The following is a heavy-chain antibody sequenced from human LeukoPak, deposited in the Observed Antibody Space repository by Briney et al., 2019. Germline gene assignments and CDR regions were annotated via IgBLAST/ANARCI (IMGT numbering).Heavy chain of an antibody. V-gene: IGHV3-30*02. CDR3: AKGVRMIVVAPGS. D-gene: IGHD3-22*01. Sequence: GGSLRLSCEASGFSFNTFVIHLVRQAPGKGLEWVASIRHDGNKKEYADSVKGRFTISRDNSKSTVYLEVNSLRTEDTALYYCAKGVRMIVVAPGSWGQGTLVTVSS. J-gene: IGHJ4*02. CDR1: GFSFNTFV. CDR2: IRHDGNKK.